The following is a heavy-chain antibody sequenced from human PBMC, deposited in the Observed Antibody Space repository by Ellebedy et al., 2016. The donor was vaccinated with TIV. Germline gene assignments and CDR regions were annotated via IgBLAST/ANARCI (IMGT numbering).Heavy chain of an antibody. J-gene: IGHJ2*01. CDR3: ARSLLIFTFDKCYFDL. CDR2: IFDTGST. D-gene: IGHD3/OR15-3a*01. V-gene: IGHV4-39*01. CDR1: GGSISGSSYY. Sequence: SETLSLTCTVSGGSISGSSYYWGWLRQPPGKGLEWIGNIFDTGSTYYNPSLKSLVTLSVDTSNNQFSLKLSSVTAADPAMYYCARSLLIFTFDKCYFDLWGRGALVTVSS.